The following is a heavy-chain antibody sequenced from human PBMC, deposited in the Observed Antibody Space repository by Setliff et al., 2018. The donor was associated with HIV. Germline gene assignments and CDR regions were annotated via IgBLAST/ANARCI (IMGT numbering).Heavy chain of an antibody. CDR2: IKTINEGATT. Sequence: GGSLRLSCAASGFTFSSAWMSWVRQAPGKGLEWVGRIKTINEGATTYYAAPVRGRFTISRDNSKNTLYLQMNSLRAEDTAVYYCAKNLYRSGWSPLDYWGQGTLVTVSS. D-gene: IGHD6-13*01. CDR1: GFTFSSAW. CDR3: AKNLYRSGWSPLDY. J-gene: IGHJ4*02. V-gene: IGHV3-15*01.